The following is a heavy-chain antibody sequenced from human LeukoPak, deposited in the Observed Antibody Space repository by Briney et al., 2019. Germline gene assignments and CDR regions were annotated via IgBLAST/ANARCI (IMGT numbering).Heavy chain of an antibody. CDR2: LRYDGSNK. D-gene: IGHD3-10*01. CDR3: ARERSFNWFDP. Sequence: GGSLRLSCVASGFTFNSYGMHWVRQAPGKGLEWVAFLRYDGSNKYHADSVKGRFTISRDNSKNTLFLQMNSLRAEDTAVNYCARERSFNWFDPWGQGTLVTVSS. CDR1: GFTFNSYG. V-gene: IGHV3-30*02. J-gene: IGHJ5*02.